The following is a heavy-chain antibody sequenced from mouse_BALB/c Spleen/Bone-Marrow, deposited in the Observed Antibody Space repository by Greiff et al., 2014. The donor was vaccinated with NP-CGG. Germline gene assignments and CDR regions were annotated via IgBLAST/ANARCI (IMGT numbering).Heavy chain of an antibody. CDR3: TRDYGSFMDY. Sequence: VQLQQSGTVLARPGASVKMSCKASGYTFTSCWMHWVKQRPGQGLEWIGTIYPGNSDTSYNQKFKGKAKLVAVTSTSTAYMEISSLTNEDSAVYFCTRDYGSFMDYWGQGTSVTVS. CDR2: IYPGNSDT. V-gene: IGHV1-5*01. CDR1: GYTFTSCW. J-gene: IGHJ4*01. D-gene: IGHD1-1*01.